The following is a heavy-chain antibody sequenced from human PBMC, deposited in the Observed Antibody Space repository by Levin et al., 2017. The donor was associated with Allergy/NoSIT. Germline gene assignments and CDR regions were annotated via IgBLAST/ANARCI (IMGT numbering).Heavy chain of an antibody. V-gene: IGHV4-61*01. CDR1: GGSVSSGSYY. CDR2: IYYSGST. J-gene: IGHJ5*02. Sequence: PSETLSLTCTVSGGSVSSGSYYWSWIRQPPGKGLEWIGYIYYSGSTNYNPSLKSRVTISVDTSKNQFSLKLSSVTAADTAVYYCARNVDGGNAYNWFDPWGQGTLVNVSS. D-gene: IGHD4-23*01. CDR3: ARNVDGGNAYNWFDP.